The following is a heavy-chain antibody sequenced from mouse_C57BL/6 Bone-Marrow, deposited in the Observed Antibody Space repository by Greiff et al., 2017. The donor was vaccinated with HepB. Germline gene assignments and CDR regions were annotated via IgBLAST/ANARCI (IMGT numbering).Heavy chain of an antibody. V-gene: IGHV1-66*01. D-gene: IGHD2-4*01. CDR2: IYPGSGNT. CDR1: GYSFTSYY. Sequence: VQLQESGPELVKPGASVKISCKASGYSFTSYYIHWVKQRPGQGLEWIGWIYPGSGNTKYNEKFKGKATLTADTSSSTAYMQLSSLTSEDSAVYYCECDDYDGYFDYWGQGTTLTVSS. CDR3: ECDDYDGYFDY. J-gene: IGHJ2*01.